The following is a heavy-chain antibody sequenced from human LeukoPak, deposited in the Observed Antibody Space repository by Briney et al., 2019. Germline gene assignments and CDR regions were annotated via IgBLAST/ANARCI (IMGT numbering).Heavy chain of an antibody. CDR1: GYTFTSYY. V-gene: IGHV1-46*01. CDR2: INPSGGST. Sequence: ASVKVSCKASGYTFTSYYMHWVRQAPGQGLERMGIINPSGGSTSYAQKLQGRVNMTRDTSTSTVYMELSSLRTEDTAVYYCARAPGRKGVYYYYYYMDVWGKGTTVTVSS. D-gene: IGHD3-10*01. J-gene: IGHJ6*03. CDR3: ARAPGRKGVYYYYYYMDV.